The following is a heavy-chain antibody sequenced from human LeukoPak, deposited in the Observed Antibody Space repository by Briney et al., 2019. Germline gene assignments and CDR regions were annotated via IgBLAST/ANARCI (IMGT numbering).Heavy chain of an antibody. CDR1: GYTFTGYY. CDR3: ARDGGIVGATLYYFDS. V-gene: IGHV1-2*06. Sequence: GASVKVSCKASGYTFTGYYMHWVRQAPGQGLEWMGRINPNSGGTNYAQKFQGRVTMTRDTSISTAYMELSRLRSDDTAVYYCARDGGIVGATLYYFDSWGQGTLVTVSS. J-gene: IGHJ4*02. D-gene: IGHD1-26*01. CDR2: INPNSGGT.